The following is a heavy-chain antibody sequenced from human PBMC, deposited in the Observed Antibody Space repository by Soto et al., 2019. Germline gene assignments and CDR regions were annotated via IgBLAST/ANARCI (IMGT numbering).Heavy chain of an antibody. CDR3: ARHLPKSPYYYYGMDV. J-gene: IGHJ6*02. V-gene: IGHV4-39*01. Sequence: QLQLQESGPGLVKPSETLSLTCTVSGGSISSSSYYWGWIRQPPGKGLEWIGSIYYSGSTYYNPSLKGRVTISVDTSKNQFSLKLSSVTAADTAVYYCARHLPKSPYYYYGMDVWGQGTTVTVSS. CDR2: IYYSGST. CDR1: GGSISSSSYY.